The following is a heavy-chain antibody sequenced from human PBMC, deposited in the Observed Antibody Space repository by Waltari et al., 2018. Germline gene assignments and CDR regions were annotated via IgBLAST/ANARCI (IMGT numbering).Heavy chain of an antibody. J-gene: IGHJ3*02. D-gene: IGHD3-22*01. CDR1: GCSISSGGYY. Sequence: QVQLQESGPGLVKPSQTLSLTCTVSGCSISSGGYYWSWIRQHPGKGLEWIGYIYYSGSTYYNPSLKSRVTVSVDTSKNQFSLKLSSVTAADTAVYYCARYYYDSPHAFDIWGQGTMVTVSS. CDR3: ARYYYDSPHAFDI. CDR2: IYYSGST. V-gene: IGHV4-31*03.